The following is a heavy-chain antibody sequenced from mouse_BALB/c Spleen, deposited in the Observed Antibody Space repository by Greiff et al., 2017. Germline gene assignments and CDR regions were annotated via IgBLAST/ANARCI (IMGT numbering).Heavy chain of an antibody. CDR1: GFTFSSFG. CDR3: ARKGEGYAMDY. CDR2: ISSGSSTI. J-gene: IGHJ4*01. V-gene: IGHV5-17*02. Sequence: EVQRVESGGGLVQPGGSRKLSCAASGFTFSSFGMHWVRQAPEKGLEWVAYISSGSSTIYFADTVKGRFTISRDNPKNTLFLQMTSLRSEDTAMYYCARKGEGYAMDYWGQGTSVTVSS.